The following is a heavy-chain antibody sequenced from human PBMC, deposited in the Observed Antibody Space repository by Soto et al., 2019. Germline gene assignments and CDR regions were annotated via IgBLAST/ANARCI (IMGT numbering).Heavy chain of an antibody. CDR3: ARSLTEGYCTITGCYTRPLYGMDV. D-gene: IGHD2-2*02. V-gene: IGHV1-2*02. Sequence: ASVRVSCKASGYTFSGYYIHWLRQAPGQGLEWMGWINPNSGGTNYAQKFQGRVTVTRDTPTSTAYMELSRLTSDDTAVYYCARSLTEGYCTITGCYTRPLYGMDVWGQGTTVTVSS. CDR1: GYTFSGYY. J-gene: IGHJ6*02. CDR2: INPNSGGT.